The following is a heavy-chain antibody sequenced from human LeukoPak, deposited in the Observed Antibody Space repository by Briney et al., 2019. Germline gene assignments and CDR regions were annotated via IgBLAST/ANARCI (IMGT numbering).Heavy chain of an antibody. V-gene: IGHV3-9*01. D-gene: IGHD3-10*01. J-gene: IGHJ4*02. CDR2: ISWNSGSI. CDR3: AIFPNYYGSVSFDY. CDR1: GFTFDDYA. Sequence: GGSLRLSCVASGFTFDDYAMHWVRQAPGKGLEWVSGISWNSGSIGYADSVKGRFTISRDNAKNSLYLQMNSLRAEDTALNYCAIFPNYYGSVSFDYWGQGTLVTVSS.